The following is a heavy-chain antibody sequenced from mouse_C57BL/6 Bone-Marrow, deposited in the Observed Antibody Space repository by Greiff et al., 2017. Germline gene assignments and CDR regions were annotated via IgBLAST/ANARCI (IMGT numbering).Heavy chain of an antibody. CDR1: GFTFSDYG. V-gene: IGHV5-15*01. D-gene: IGHD1-1*01. Sequence: EVKLMESGGGLVQPGGSLKLPCAASGFTFSDYGMAWVRQAPRKGPAWVAFISNLAYSIYYADTVTGRFTIARENAKNTLYLEMSSLRSEDTAMYYCARQHYGSSYLYAMDYWGQGTSVTVSS. J-gene: IGHJ4*01. CDR2: ISNLAYSI. CDR3: ARQHYGSSYLYAMDY.